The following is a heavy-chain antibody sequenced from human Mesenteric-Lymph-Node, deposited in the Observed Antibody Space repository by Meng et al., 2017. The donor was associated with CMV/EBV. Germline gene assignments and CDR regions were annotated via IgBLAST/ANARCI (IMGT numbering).Heavy chain of an antibody. Sequence: SQTLSLTCAVYGGSFSGYYWSWIRQPPGKGLEWIGSIYYSGSTYYNPSLKSRVTISVDTSKNQFSLKLSSVTAADTAVYYCATDRGSVTPDYWGQGTLVTSPQ. J-gene: IGHJ4*02. CDR2: IYYSGST. V-gene: IGHV4-34*01. CDR3: ATDRGSVTPDY. CDR1: GGSFSGYY. D-gene: IGHD3-10*01.